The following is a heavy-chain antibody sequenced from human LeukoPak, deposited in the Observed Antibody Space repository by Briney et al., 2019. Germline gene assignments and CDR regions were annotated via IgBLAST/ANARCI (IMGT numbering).Heavy chain of an antibody. CDR1: GGSISSSSYY. Sequence: SETLSLTCTVSGGSISSSSYYWGWIRQPPGKGLEWIGSIYYSGSTYYNPYLKSRVTISVDTSKNQFSLKLSSVTAADTAVYYCARETSYYYDSSGWFGAFDIWGQGTMVTVSS. J-gene: IGHJ3*02. CDR3: ARETSYYYDSSGWFGAFDI. CDR2: IYYSGST. D-gene: IGHD3-22*01. V-gene: IGHV4-39*07.